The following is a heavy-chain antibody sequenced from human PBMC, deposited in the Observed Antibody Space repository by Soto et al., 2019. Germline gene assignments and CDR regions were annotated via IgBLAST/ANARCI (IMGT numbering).Heavy chain of an antibody. D-gene: IGHD1-26*01. J-gene: IGHJ4*02. CDR1: GGTFSSYE. Sequence: SVKVSCKASGGTFSSYEISWVRQAPGQGLEWMGGIIPIFGTANYAQKFQGRVTITADESTSTAYMELSSLRSEDTAVYYCAREGYEVGATAEAYYFDYWGQGTLVTVAS. CDR2: IIPIFGTA. V-gene: IGHV1-69*13. CDR3: AREGYEVGATAEAYYFDY.